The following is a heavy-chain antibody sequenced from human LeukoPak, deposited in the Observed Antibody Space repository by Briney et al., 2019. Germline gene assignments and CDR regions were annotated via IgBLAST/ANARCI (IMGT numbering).Heavy chain of an antibody. J-gene: IGHJ3*01. V-gene: IGHV1-2*02. D-gene: IGHD3-3*01. CDR2: VNPKTGGT. CDR3: AREFSSKLEWLAYVTGDDAFDV. Sequence: ASVKVSCKAFGYSFTGYHLHWVRQAPRQGLEWMGCVNPKTGGTNYPRKLQGRVTMTRDTSINTVNMELSRLTSDDTAVYYCAREFSSKLEWLAYVTGDDAFDVWDQGTMITVS. CDR1: GYSFTGYH.